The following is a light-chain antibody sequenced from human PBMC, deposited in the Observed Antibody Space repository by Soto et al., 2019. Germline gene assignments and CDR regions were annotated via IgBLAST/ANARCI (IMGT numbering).Light chain of an antibody. CDR1: SSDVGGYNY. CDR2: EVS. CDR3: SSYTSSSTLV. J-gene: IGLJ1*01. V-gene: IGLV2-14*01. Sequence: QSALTQHASVSGSPGQSITISCTGTSSDVGGYNYVSWYQQHPGKAPKLMIYEVSNRLSGVSNRFSGSKSGNTASLTISGLQAEDEADYYCSSYTSSSTLVFGTGTKVTVL.